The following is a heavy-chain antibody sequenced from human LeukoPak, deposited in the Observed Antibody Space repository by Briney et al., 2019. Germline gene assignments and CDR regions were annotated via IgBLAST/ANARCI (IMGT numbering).Heavy chain of an antibody. J-gene: IGHJ4*02. CDR1: GGSISSSNW. CDR2: IKQDGSEK. V-gene: IGHV3-7*01. CDR3: AREGNLYYFDY. Sequence: ETLSLTCAVSGGSISSSNWWSWVRQPPGKGLEWVANIKQDGSEKYYVDSVKGRFTISRDNAKNSLYLQMNSLRAEDTAVYYCAREGNLYYFDYWGQGTLVTVSS.